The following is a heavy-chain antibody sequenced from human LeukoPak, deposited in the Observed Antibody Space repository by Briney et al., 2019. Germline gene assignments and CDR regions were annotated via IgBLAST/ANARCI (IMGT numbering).Heavy chain of an antibody. Sequence: SETLSLTCTVSGGSISSGGYYWSWIRQPAGKGLEYIGRIYSTGSTNYNPSLRGRVTISVDTSKNHFSLKLSSVTAADTAVYYCARIAAPQGYYYYYMDVWGKGTTVTVSS. V-gene: IGHV4-61*02. J-gene: IGHJ6*03. CDR2: IYSTGST. D-gene: IGHD6-6*01. CDR1: GGSISSGGYY. CDR3: ARIAAPQGYYYYYMDV.